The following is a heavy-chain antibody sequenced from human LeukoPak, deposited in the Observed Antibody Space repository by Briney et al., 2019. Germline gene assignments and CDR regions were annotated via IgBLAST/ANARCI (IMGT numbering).Heavy chain of an antibody. CDR3: TKGQGGDFWSGSAYFD. CDR2: ISGRGDGT. J-gene: IGHJ4*02. CDR1: GFTFSSYA. V-gene: IGHV3-23*01. D-gene: IGHD3-3*01. Sequence: GGSLRLSCAASGFTFSSYAMSWVRQAPGKGLEWVSGISGRGDGTYYADFVRGRFTISRDNSKNTVYLQMNSLRVEDTALYYCTKGQGGDFWSGSAYFDWGQGTLVTVSS.